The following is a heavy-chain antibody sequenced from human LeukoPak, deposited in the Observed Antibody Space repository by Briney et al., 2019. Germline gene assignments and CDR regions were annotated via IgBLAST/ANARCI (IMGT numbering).Heavy chain of an antibody. Sequence: TSSETLSLTCAVYGGSFSGYYWSWIRQPPGKGLEWIGEINHSGSTNYNPSLKSRVAISVDTSKNQFSLKLSSVTAADTAVYYCARGEMAAAGQTNNWFDPWGQGTLVTVSS. V-gene: IGHV4-34*01. CDR1: GGSFSGYY. D-gene: IGHD6-13*01. CDR2: INHSGST. CDR3: ARGEMAAAGQTNNWFDP. J-gene: IGHJ5*02.